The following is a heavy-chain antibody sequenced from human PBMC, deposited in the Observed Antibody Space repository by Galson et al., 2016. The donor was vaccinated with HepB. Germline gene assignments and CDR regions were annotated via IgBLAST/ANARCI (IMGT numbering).Heavy chain of an antibody. V-gene: IGHV3-30*18. CDR2: ISNDGRNK. J-gene: IGHJ4*02. Sequence: SLRLSCAASGFTFTNYGMHWIRQAPGKGLEWVAVISNDGRNKYYEDSVKGRLAISRDNSRNTVYLQMDSLRVEDTAVYFCVKGNYGDYKGFDVWGQGTRVTGSS. D-gene: IGHD4-17*01. CDR3: VKGNYGDYKGFDV. CDR1: GFTFTNYG.